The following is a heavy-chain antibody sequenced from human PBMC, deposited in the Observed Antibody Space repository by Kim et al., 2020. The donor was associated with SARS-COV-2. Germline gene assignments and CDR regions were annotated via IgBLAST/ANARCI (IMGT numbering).Heavy chain of an antibody. J-gene: IGHJ4*02. V-gene: IGHV4-39*01. CDR1: GGSISSSSYY. CDR3: RIVGTTYPDFDY. Sequence: SETLSLTCTVSGGSISSSSYYWGWIRQPPGKGLEWIGSIYYSGSTYYNPSLKSRVTISVDTSKNQFSLKLSSVTAADTAVYYYRIVGTTYPDFDYWGQGTLVTVSS. D-gene: IGHD5-12*01. CDR2: IYYSGST.